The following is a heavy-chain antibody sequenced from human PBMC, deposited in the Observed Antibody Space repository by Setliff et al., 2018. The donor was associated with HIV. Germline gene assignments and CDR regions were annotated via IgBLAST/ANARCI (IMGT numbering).Heavy chain of an antibody. J-gene: IGHJ3*02. CDR3: ARILLYDSSAYFVNAFDI. CDR2: LSPSGTT. CDR1: GGSFSNYY. V-gene: IGHV4-34*01. D-gene: IGHD3-22*01. Sequence: SETLSLTCTVYGGSFSNYYTNWIRQPPGKGLEWIGELSPSGTTRSNPSLQSRVTISLDTSNNQFSLKLSSVTAADTAVYYCARILLYDSSAYFVNAFDIWGQGTMVTVSS.